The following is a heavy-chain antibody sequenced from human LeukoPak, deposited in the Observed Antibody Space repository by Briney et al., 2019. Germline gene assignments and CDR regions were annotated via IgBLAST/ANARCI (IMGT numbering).Heavy chain of an antibody. CDR1: GFTFSSYS. J-gene: IGHJ3*02. V-gene: IGHV3-21*01. Sequence: PGGSLRLSCAASGFTFSSYSMNWLRQAPGKGLEWVSYISSSSSYIYYADSVKGRFTISRDNAKNSLYLQMNILRDEDTAVYYCAREFRDIVVVTAILDDAFDIWGQGTMVTVSS. CDR3: AREFRDIVVVTAILDDAFDI. CDR2: ISSSSSYI. D-gene: IGHD2-21*02.